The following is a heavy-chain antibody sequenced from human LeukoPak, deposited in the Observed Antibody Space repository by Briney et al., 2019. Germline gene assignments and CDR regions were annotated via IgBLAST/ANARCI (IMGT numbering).Heavy chain of an antibody. D-gene: IGHD3-22*01. CDR1: GHPFTSYG. V-gene: IGHV1-18*01. CDR2: ISAYNGNT. CDR3: ARRGGYYDSSGEFDY. J-gene: IGHJ4*02. Sequence: ASVKVSCKASGHPFTSYGISWVRQAPGQGHEWMGWISAYNGNTNYAQKLQGRVTITTDTSTSTAYMELRSLRSDDTDVYYCARRGGYYDSSGEFDYWGQGTLVTVSS.